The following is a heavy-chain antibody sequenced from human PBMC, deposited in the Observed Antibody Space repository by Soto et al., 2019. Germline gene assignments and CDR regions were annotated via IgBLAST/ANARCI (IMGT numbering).Heavy chain of an antibody. Sequence: GGSLRLSCAASGFTFGSYAMSWVRQAPGKGLEWVSAISGSGGSTYYADSVKGRFTISRDNSKNTLYLQMNSLRAEDTAVYYCAELISGPYYYGMDVWGQGTTVTSP. CDR3: AELISGPYYYGMDV. J-gene: IGHJ6*02. CDR1: GFTFGSYA. V-gene: IGHV3-23*01. D-gene: IGHD3-16*01. CDR2: ISGSGGST.